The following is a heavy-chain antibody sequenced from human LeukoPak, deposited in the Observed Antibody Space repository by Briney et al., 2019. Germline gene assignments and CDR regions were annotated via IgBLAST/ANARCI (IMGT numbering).Heavy chain of an antibody. CDR3: ARGTEDDFYDY. V-gene: IGHV4-59*01. D-gene: IGHD2-15*01. Sequence: SETLSLTCTVSGGSISSYYWSWIRQPAGKGLEWIGYIYYSGSTNYNPSLKSRVTISVDTSKNQFSLKLSSVTAADTAVYYCARGTEDDFYDYWGQGTLVTVSS. J-gene: IGHJ4*02. CDR2: IYYSGST. CDR1: GGSISSYY.